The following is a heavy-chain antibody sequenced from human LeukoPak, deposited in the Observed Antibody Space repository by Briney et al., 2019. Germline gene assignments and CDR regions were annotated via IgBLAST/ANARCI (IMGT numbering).Heavy chain of an antibody. V-gene: IGHV1-2*02. CDR1: GYTFTGYY. CDR2: INPNSGGT. J-gene: IGHJ5*02. D-gene: IGHD3-22*01. Sequence: ASVKVSCKASGYTFTGYYMHWVRQAPGQGLEWMGWINPNSGGTNYAQKFQGRVTMTRDTSISTAYMELSRLRSDDTAVYYCARDLTMIVVAGWFDPWGQGTLVTVSS. CDR3: ARDLTMIVVAGWFDP.